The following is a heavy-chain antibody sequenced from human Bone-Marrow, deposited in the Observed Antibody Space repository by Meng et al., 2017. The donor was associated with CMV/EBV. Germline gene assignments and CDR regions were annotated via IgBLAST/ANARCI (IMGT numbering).Heavy chain of an antibody. CDR3: AREWIVEGPIVDYYYYGMDF. CDR2: IIPIFGTA. V-gene: IGHV1-69*05. CDR1: GGTFSSYA. J-gene: IGHJ6*02. Sequence: SVKVSCKASGGTFSSYAISWVRQAPGQGLEWMGGIIPIFGTANYAQKFQGRVTITTDESTSTAYMELSSLRSEDTAVYYCAREWIVEGPIVDYYYYGMDFWGQGTTVTVSS. D-gene: IGHD3-22*01.